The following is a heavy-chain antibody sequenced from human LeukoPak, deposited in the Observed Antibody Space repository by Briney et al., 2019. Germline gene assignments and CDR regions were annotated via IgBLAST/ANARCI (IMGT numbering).Heavy chain of an antibody. J-gene: IGHJ4*02. CDR1: GYTFNSYG. CDR2: ISVYNGQT. D-gene: IGHD1-26*01. V-gene: IGHV1-18*01. Sequence: GASVKVSCRASGYTFNSYGINWVRQAPGQGLEWMGWISVYNGQTNYAHKFQGRVTMTTDTSTRTVYMGLRSLRSDDTAVYYCARDSGWELQHFYFDHWGQGTLVTVSA. CDR3: ARDSGWELQHFYFDH.